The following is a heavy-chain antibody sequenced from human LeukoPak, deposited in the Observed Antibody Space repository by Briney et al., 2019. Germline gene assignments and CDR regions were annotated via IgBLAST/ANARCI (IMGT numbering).Heavy chain of an antibody. D-gene: IGHD1-26*01. CDR3: ARASTLEPRIVGASGAFDT. CDR1: GYTFTSYD. Sequence: GASVKVSCKASGYTFTSYDINWVRQATGQGLEWMGWMNPNSGNTGYAQKFQGRVTMARNTSISTAYMELCSLRSEDTAVYYCARASTLEPRIVGASGAFDTWGQGTMVTVSS. V-gene: IGHV1-8*01. CDR2: MNPNSGNT. J-gene: IGHJ3*02.